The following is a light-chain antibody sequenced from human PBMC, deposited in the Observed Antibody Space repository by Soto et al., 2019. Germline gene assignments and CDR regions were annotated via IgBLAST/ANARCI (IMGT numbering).Light chain of an antibody. Sequence: ETVLTQSPGTLSLSPGERATLSCSANQSVSSSSLAWYQQRPGQAPRLLIYDASNRATGVPDRFSGSGSGTDFSLTISRLEPEDFAVYHCQQYSSSPRTFGQGTRLEIK. V-gene: IGKV3-20*01. CDR2: DAS. J-gene: IGKJ5*01. CDR3: QQYSSSPRT. CDR1: QSVSSSS.